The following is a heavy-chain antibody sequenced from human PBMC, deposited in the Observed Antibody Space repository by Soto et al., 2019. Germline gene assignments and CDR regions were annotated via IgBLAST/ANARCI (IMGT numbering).Heavy chain of an antibody. Sequence: QVQLVQSGAEVKKHGASVKVSCKASGYTFTIYGISWLRQAPGQGLEWMGWISGYNGNTDYAQNLQDRVTLTTDASTSSVYMELRSLRSDDTAVYYCARVDYYDSSGYYGYWGQGTLITVSS. CDR3: ARVDYYDSSGYYGY. J-gene: IGHJ4*02. V-gene: IGHV1-18*04. CDR1: GYTFTIYG. D-gene: IGHD3-22*01. CDR2: ISGYNGNT.